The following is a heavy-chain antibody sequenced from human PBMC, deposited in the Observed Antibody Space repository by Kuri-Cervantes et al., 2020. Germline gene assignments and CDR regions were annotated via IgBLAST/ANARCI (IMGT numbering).Heavy chain of an antibody. CDR3: AKNLMVWGAFDI. CDR1: GFTFSSYA. V-gene: IGHV3-23*01. CDR2: ISGSGGST. J-gene: IGHJ3*02. D-gene: IGHD7-27*01. Sequence: GGSLRLSCAASGFTFSSYAMSWVRQAPGKGLEWVSGISGSGGSTYYADSVKGRFAISRDNSENTVYLQMSSLRAEDTAVYYCAKNLMVWGAFDIWGQGTMVTVSS.